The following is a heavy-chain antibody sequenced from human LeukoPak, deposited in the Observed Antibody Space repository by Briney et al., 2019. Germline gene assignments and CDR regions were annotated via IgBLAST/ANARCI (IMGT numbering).Heavy chain of an antibody. CDR1: GFMFSRHW. Sequence: TGGSLRLSCAPSGFMFSRHWMSWVRQAPGKGPEGLANIKQDGSERYYVDSVKGRFTISRDNAKNSLYLQMNSLRAEDTAVYYCARDGGHSTDFDYWGQGTLVTVSS. CDR2: IKQDGSER. V-gene: IGHV3-7*01. J-gene: IGHJ4*02. D-gene: IGHD2/OR15-2a*01. CDR3: ARDGGHSTDFDY.